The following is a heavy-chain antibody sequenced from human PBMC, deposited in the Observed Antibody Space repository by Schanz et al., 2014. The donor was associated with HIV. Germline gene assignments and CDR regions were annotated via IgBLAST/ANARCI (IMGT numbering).Heavy chain of an antibody. D-gene: IGHD6-19*01. J-gene: IGHJ4*02. CDR3: ARSEWVDQK. CDR2: IWYDGSDK. CDR1: GFNFTRAW. V-gene: IGHV3-33*08. Sequence: MQLVESGGALVKPGGSLRLSCAASGFNFTRAWMSWVRQAPGRGLEWVAVIWYDGSDKYYADSVKGRFTISRDNAKNSLFLQMNSLRDEDTAVYYCARSEWVDQKWGQGTLVTVSS.